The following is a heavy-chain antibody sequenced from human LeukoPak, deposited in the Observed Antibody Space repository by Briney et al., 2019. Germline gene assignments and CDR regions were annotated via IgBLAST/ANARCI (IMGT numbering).Heavy chain of an antibody. D-gene: IGHD1-14*01. Sequence: GGSLRLSCVASGFIFSTYGLHWVRQSPGRGLEWVAVIWYDGSQRYCADSVEGQFTISRDDSQNTIYLQMDSLRAEDTAVYYCATSSPRNYFDHWGQGTLVTVSS. CDR2: IWYDGSQR. CDR1: GFIFSTYG. J-gene: IGHJ4*02. V-gene: IGHV3-33*04. CDR3: ATSSPRNYFDH.